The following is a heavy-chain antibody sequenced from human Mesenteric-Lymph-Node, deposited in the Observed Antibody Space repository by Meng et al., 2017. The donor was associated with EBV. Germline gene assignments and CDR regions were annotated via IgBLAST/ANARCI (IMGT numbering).Heavy chain of an antibody. CDR3: ATCHFLGSSCNSFDY. D-gene: IGHD6-13*01. CDR1: GGHVRRIY. V-gene: IGHV3-53*01. J-gene: IGHJ4*01. CDR2: IYTGDGT. Sequence: VDSLVSSFHDVGALGLPCDAVGGHVRRIYRTWFRQAPAKGMEWFSVIYTGDGTLYADSVKGRFTITRDDSKNTLYLQMNRLRGDDTAVYYCATCHFLGSSCNSFDYCGHGTLVTVSS.